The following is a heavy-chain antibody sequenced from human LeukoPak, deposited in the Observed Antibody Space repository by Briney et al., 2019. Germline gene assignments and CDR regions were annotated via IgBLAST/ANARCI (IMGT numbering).Heavy chain of an antibody. V-gene: IGHV3-33*01. CDR1: GFTFSSYG. CDR2: IWYDGSNK. CDR3: ARQLRLNYFDY. D-gene: IGHD1-1*01. Sequence: PGGSLRLSCAASGFTFSSYGMHWVRQAPGKGLEWVAVIWYDGSNKYYADSVKGRFTISRDNSKNTLYLQMNSLRGEDTAVYYCARQLRLNYFDYWGQGTLVTVSS. J-gene: IGHJ4*02.